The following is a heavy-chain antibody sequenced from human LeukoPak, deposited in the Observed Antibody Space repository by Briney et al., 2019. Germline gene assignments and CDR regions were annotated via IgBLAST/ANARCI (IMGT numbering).Heavy chain of an antibody. J-gene: IGHJ5*02. D-gene: IGHD2-2*01. CDR1: GGSISSHY. Sequence: SETLSLTCTVSGGSISSHYWSWIRQPPGKGLEWIGCIHYSGSTNYNPSLKSRVTISVDTSKNQFFLKLTSVTAADTAVYYCARGPAAIHPWGQGTLVTVSS. CDR3: ARGPAAIHP. V-gene: IGHV4-59*11. CDR2: IHYSGST.